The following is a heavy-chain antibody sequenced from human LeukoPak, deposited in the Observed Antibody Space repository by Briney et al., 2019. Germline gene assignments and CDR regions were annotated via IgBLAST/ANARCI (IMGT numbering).Heavy chain of an antibody. D-gene: IGHD5-24*01. CDR3: ARYLVSEMATIRGYFDY. CDR1: GGSISSYY. V-gene: IGHV4-59*01. Sequence: KTSGTLSLTCTVSGGSISSYYWSWIRQPPGKGLEWIGYIYYSGSTNYNPSLKSRVTISVDTSKNQFSLKLSSVTAADTAVYYCARYLVSEMATIRGYFDYWGQGTLVTVSS. J-gene: IGHJ4*02. CDR2: IYYSGST.